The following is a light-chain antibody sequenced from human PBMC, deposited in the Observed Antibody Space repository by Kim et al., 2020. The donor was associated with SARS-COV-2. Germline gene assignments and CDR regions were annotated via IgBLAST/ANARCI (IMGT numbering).Light chain of an antibody. V-gene: IGLV3-25*03. Sequence: SNELTQPPSVSVSPGQTARITCSGDALPKQYAYWYQQKPGQAPVLVIYKDSERPSGIPERFSGSSSGTTVTLTISGVQAEDEADYYCQSADSSGTYWVFGGGTQLTVL. J-gene: IGLJ3*02. CDR2: KDS. CDR3: QSADSSGTYWV. CDR1: ALPKQY.